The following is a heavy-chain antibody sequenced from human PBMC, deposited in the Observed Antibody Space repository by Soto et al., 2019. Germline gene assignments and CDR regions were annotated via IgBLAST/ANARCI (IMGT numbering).Heavy chain of an antibody. D-gene: IGHD4-4*01. Sequence: PSETLSLTCTVSGGSISSYNWSCIRQPPGKGLEWIVYIYYSGSTNYNPSLKSRVTISVDTSKNQFSLKLSSVTAADTAVYYCARGTTVTPPYFDYWGRGTLVTVSS. J-gene: IGHJ4*02. CDR2: IYYSGST. CDR1: GGSISSYN. V-gene: IGHV4-59*01. CDR3: ARGTTVTPPYFDY.